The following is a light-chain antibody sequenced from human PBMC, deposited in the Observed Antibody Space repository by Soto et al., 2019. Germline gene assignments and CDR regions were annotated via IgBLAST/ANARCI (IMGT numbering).Light chain of an antibody. J-gene: IGKJ1*01. Sequence: IVLTQSPCTLSLSPGERPTLSCRASQSVDSTYLACYQQKPGQAPRLLIFGASSRATGIPDRFSGSGSGTDFTLTISSLQSEDSAVYYCQQYDKWPPQTFGQGTQVDIK. CDR2: GAS. CDR3: QQYDKWPPQT. V-gene: IGKV3-20*01. CDR1: QSVDSTY.